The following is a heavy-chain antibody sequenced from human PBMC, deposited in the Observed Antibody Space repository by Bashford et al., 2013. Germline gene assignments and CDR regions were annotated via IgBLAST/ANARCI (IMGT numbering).Heavy chain of an antibody. CDR2: ISSNGGST. V-gene: IGHV3-64D*06. D-gene: IGHD6-13*01. CDR1: GFTFSSYA. CDR3: VKSYSSSWFSSFDY. J-gene: IGHJ4*02. Sequence: GGSLRLSCSASGFTFSSYAMHWVRQAPGKGLEYVSAISSNGGSTYYADSVKGRFTISRDNSKNTLYLQMSSLRAEDTAVYYCVKSYSSSWFSSFDYWGQGTLVTVSS.